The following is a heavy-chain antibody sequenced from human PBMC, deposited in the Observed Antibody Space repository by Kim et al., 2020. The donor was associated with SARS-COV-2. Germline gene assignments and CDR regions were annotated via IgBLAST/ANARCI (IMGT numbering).Heavy chain of an antibody. Sequence: SETLSLTCTVSGGSFTNDYWSWIRQPPGKRLEWIGYIHYSGSTNYKPSLKRRVTISIDTSNNQPSLKLKSVTAADTAVYYCARSVRANAFDIWGQGTMVT. J-gene: IGHJ3*02. CDR3: ARSVRANAFDI. V-gene: IGHV4-59*08. CDR2: IHYSGST. D-gene: IGHD4-4*01. CDR1: GGSFTNDY.